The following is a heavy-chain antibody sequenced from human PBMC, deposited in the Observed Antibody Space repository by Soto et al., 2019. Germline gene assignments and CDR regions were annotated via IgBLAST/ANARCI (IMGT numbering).Heavy chain of an antibody. J-gene: IGHJ3*02. CDR1: GGTFSNHA. CDR2: IIPIFTTT. Sequence: QVHLVQSGAEVKKPGSSVKVSCKAPGGTFSNHAINWVRQAPGQGLEWMGRIIPIFTTTNYAQKFQGRVTMTADASTIKAYLELSSLKHDDTAVYYCAREVAADGTFREDVFDIWGQGTLVTVSS. CDR3: AREVAADGTFREDVFDI. V-gene: IGHV1-69*12. D-gene: IGHD6-13*01.